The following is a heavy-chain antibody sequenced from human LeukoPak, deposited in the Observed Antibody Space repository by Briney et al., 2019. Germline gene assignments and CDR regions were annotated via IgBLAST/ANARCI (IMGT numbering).Heavy chain of an antibody. D-gene: IGHD3-22*01. CDR1: GGSISSGDYY. Sequence: SQTLSLTCTVSGGSISSGDYYWSWIRQPPGKGLEWIGYIYYSGSTYYNPSLKSRVTISVDTSTNQFSLKLSSVTAADTAVYYCARFDRSGYYHLSAFDIWGQGTMVTVSS. CDR2: IYYSGST. J-gene: IGHJ3*02. CDR3: ARFDRSGYYHLSAFDI. V-gene: IGHV4-30-4*01.